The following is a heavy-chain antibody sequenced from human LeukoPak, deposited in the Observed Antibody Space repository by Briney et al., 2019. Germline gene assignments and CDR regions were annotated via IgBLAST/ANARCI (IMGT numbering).Heavy chain of an antibody. CDR3: ARQKRDSSGYRMFGSWFDP. Sequence: PSETLSLTCTVSGGSISSYYWSWIRQPPGKGLEWIGYIYYSGSTNYNPSLKSRVTISVDMSKNQFSLKLSSVTAADTAVYYCARQKRDSSGYRMFGSWFDPWGQGTLVTVSS. V-gene: IGHV4-59*08. CDR2: IYYSGST. D-gene: IGHD3-22*01. J-gene: IGHJ5*02. CDR1: GGSISSYY.